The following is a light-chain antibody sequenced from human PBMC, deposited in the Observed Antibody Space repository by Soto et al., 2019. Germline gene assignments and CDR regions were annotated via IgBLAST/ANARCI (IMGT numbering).Light chain of an antibody. CDR2: GAS. V-gene: IGKV3-20*01. J-gene: IGKJ3*01. CDR1: ESVPSNY. CDR3: HQYGTSPFT. Sequence: EIVLRQSPGTLSLSPGERATLSCRASESVPSNYLAWYQQKPGQAPRLLISGASSRAAGIPDRFSGGGSGTDFTLTISGLEPEDFAVYYCHQYGTSPFTFGPGTKVDIK.